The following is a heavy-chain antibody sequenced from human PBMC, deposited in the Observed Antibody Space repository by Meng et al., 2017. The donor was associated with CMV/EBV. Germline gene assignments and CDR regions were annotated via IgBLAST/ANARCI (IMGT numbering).Heavy chain of an antibody. J-gene: IGHJ6*02. D-gene: IGHD6-13*01. CDR3: AREEAAAGRTNYYYYGMDV. CDR2: TYYRSKWYN. V-gene: IGHV6-1*01. Sequence: SETLSLTCAISGDSVSSYSAAWNWIRQSPSRGLEWLGRTYYRSKWYNDYAVSVKSLITINPDTSKNQFSLQLNSVAPEDTAVYYCAREEAAAGRTNYYYYGMDVWGQGTTVTVAS. CDR1: GDSVSSYSAA.